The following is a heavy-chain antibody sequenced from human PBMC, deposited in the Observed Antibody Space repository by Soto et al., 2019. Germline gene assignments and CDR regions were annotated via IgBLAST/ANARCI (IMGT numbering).Heavy chain of an antibody. CDR1: GFTFSSYE. V-gene: IGHV3-48*03. D-gene: IGHD1-26*01. J-gene: IGHJ4*02. CDR2: ISSSGTTI. Sequence: PGGSLRLSCAASGFTFSSYEMNWVRQAPGKGLEWVSYISSSGTTIYYADSVKGRFTISRDNAKNSLYLQMNSLRAEDTAVYYCARGSLFGSYYGDYWGQGTLVTV. CDR3: ARGSLFGSYYGDY.